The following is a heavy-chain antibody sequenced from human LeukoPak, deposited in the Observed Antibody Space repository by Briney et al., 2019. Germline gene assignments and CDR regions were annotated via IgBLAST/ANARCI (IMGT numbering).Heavy chain of an antibody. CDR2: INQDGNIK. CDR3: ARDLEDTPLIGAVDL. D-gene: IGHD5-18*01. J-gene: IGHJ5*02. Sequence: QTGGSLRLSCTASGXDFSSYWMAWVRQAPGKGREWVANINQDGNIKYYVDSVKGRFIISRDNAKMSLFLQLNSVRAEDTALYYCARDLEDTPLIGAVDLWGQGTLVIASS. CDR1: GXDFSSYW. V-gene: IGHV3-7*05.